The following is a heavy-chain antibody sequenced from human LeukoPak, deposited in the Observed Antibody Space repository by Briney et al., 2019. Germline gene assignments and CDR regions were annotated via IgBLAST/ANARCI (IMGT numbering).Heavy chain of an antibody. CDR1: GDSISSGNYY. V-gene: IGHV4-39*07. J-gene: IGHJ4*02. D-gene: IGHD6-13*01. CDR2: IYYSGST. CDR3: ARDAEYSSSWYGVFDY. Sequence: SETLSLTCTVSGDSISSGNYYWGWLRQPPGKGREWIGSIYYSGSTYHNPSLKSRVTISVDTSKTQFSLKLSSVTAADTAVYYCARDAEYSSSWYGVFDYWGQGTLVTVSS.